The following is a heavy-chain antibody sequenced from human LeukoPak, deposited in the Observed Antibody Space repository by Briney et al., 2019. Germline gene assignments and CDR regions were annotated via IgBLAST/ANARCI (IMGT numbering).Heavy chain of an antibody. J-gene: IGHJ4*02. CDR3: ARHPHQNYYDSSEGFDY. Sequence: PSETLSLTCTVSGGSIRTYYWSWIRQPPGKGLEWIGYIYYSGSTNYNPSLKSRVTISVDTSKNQFSLKLSSVTAADTAVYYCARHPHQNYYDSSEGFDYWGQGTLVTVSS. CDR1: GGSIRTYY. V-gene: IGHV4-59*08. D-gene: IGHD3-22*01. CDR2: IYYSGST.